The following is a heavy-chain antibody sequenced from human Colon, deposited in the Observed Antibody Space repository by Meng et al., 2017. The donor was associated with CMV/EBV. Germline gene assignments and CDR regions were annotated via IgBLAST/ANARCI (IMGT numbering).Heavy chain of an antibody. CDR1: GFTFSSYW. CDR2: IKQDGSEK. J-gene: IGHJ4*02. CDR3: VRDNARVQGNIPILVVPQGFDY. D-gene: IGHD3-22*01. V-gene: IGHV3-7*01. Sequence: GESLKISCAASGFTFSSYWMSWVRQAPGKGLEWVANIKQDGSEKYYVDSVKGRFTVSRDNAKNSLYLQMNSLRAEDTAVYYCVRDNARVQGNIPILVVPQGFDYWGQGTVVTVSS.